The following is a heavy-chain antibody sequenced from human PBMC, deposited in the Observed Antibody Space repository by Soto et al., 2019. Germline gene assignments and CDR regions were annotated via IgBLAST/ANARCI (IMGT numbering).Heavy chain of an antibody. Sequence: PGESLKISCKGSGYTFTSYWIAWVRQMPGKGLEWMGTIYPSDSDKRYSPSFQGQVTISADKSISTAYLQWSSLKASDTAMYYCASKAAPGPYFFDSWGQGTLVTVSS. J-gene: IGHJ4*02. CDR1: GYTFTSYW. V-gene: IGHV5-51*01. D-gene: IGHD6-13*01. CDR2: IYPSDSDK. CDR3: ASKAAPGPYFFDS.